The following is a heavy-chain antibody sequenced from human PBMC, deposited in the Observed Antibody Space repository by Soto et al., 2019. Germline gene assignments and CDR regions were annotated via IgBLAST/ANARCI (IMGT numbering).Heavy chain of an antibody. V-gene: IGHV4-34*01. Sequence: SETLSLTCAVFSASLGDHYWAWIRQSPDKGLEWIGEVHPSGSTDYNPSLKSRLTLSLDTSKNQFSLKLSSVTAADTAVYYCARGNGIASRPADYWGQGTLVTVSS. CDR2: VHPSGST. D-gene: IGHD6-13*01. CDR1: SASLGDHY. CDR3: ARGNGIASRPADY. J-gene: IGHJ4*02.